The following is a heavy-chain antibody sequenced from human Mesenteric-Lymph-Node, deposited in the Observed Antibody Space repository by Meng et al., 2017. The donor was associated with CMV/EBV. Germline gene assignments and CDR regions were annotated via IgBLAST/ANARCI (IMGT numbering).Heavy chain of an antibody. D-gene: IGHD5-12*01. CDR1: GFTFSSYS. V-gene: IGHV3-21*01. Sequence: SCAASGFTFSSYSMNWVRQAPGKGLEWVSSISSSSSYIYYADSVKGRLTISRDNAKNSLYLQMNSLRAEDTAVYYCARDTTATTIFDYWGQGTLVTVSS. CDR3: ARDTTATTIFDY. CDR2: ISSSSSYI. J-gene: IGHJ4*02.